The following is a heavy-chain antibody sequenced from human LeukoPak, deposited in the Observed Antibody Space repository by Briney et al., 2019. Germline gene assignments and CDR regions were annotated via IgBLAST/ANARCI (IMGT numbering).Heavy chain of an antibody. V-gene: IGHV4-34*01. D-gene: IGHD3-10*01. CDR2: INHSGST. J-gene: IGHJ4*02. CDR3: ARGVPRIYGSGSYLDY. CDR1: GGSFSGYY. Sequence: SSETLSLTCAVYGGSFSGYYWSLIRQPPGKGLEWIGEINHSGSTNYNPPLKSRVTISVDTSKNQFSLKLSSVTAAHTAVYYCARGVPRIYGSGSYLDYWGQGTLVTVSS.